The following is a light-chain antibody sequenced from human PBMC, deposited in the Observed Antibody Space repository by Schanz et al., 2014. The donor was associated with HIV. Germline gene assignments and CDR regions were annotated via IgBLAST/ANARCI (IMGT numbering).Light chain of an antibody. CDR1: SSDVGSYNL. J-gene: IGLJ2*01. CDR3: SSYTTSDTLI. CDR2: EVN. V-gene: IGLV2-14*02. Sequence: QSALTQPASVSGSPGQSITISCTGTSSDVGSYNLVSWYQQHPGKAPKLMIYEVNKRPSGVPDRFSGSKSGNTASLTISGLQAEDEADYYCSSYTTSDTLIFGGGTKLTVL.